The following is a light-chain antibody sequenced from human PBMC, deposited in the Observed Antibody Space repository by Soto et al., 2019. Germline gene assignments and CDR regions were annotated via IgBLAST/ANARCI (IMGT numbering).Light chain of an antibody. CDR1: QSISRW. CDR3: QQYNSYST. V-gene: IGKV1-5*01. Sequence: DIQMTQSPSTLSGSVGDRVTISCRGSQSISRWLAWYQQKPGKAPKALIYDASTLRSGVPSRFSGGGSGTEFTLTISSLQPDDFATYYCQQYNSYSTFGQGTRREIK. J-gene: IGKJ5*01. CDR2: DAS.